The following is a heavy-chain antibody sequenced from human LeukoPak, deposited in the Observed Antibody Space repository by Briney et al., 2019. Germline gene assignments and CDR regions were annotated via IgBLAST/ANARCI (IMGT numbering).Heavy chain of an antibody. CDR3: ARDQGSWNYGDY. CDR2: ISSSGGTA. V-gene: IGHV3-23*01. Sequence: PGGSLRLSCVASGFSFNIYAMNWVRQAPGKGLEWISAISSSGGTAYYADSVKGRFTISRDNAKNSLYLQMNSLRAEDTAIYYCARDQGSWNYGDYWGQGTLVTVSS. CDR1: GFSFNIYA. J-gene: IGHJ4*02. D-gene: IGHD1-7*01.